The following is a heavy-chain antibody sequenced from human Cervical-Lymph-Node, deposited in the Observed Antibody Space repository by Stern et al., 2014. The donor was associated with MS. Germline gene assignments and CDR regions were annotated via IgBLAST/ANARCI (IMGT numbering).Heavy chain of an antibody. D-gene: IGHD4-23*01. J-gene: IGHJ4*02. CDR2: ISSCCSYI. CDR1: GFTFSSYS. Sequence: QLVQSGGGLVKPGGSLRLSCAASGFTFSSYSMNWVRQAPGKGLEWVATISSCCSYIYYADSLKGRFTISRDNAKNSLYLQMNSLRAEDTAVYYCARGRGGNYRYYFDYWGQGTLVTVSS. CDR3: ARGRGGNYRYYFDY. V-gene: IGHV3-21*01.